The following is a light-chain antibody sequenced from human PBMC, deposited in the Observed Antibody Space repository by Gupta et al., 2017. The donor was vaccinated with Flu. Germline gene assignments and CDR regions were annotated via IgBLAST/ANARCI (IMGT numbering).Light chain of an antibody. V-gene: IGKV3-11*01. CDR1: QSVSAF. CDR3: HQRYNWRVT. Sequence: EPVLTQSPATLSLSPGERATISCRARQSVSAFLAWYQQKPGQAPRLLIYDTSNRATGIPARFSGSGSGADFTLTISSLEPEDSAVYYCHQRYNWRVTFGQGTKVEIK. CDR2: DTS. J-gene: IGKJ1*01.